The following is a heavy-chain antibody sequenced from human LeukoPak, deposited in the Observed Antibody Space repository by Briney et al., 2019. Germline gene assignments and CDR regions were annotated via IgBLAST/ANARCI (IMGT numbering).Heavy chain of an antibody. V-gene: IGHV3-74*01. J-gene: IGHJ4*02. CDR2: INSDGSSR. Sequence: PGGSLRLSCAASRFTFSSYWMHWVRQAPGKGLVWVSLINSDGSSRNYADSVKGRFTISRDNAKNTLYLQMNSLRVEDTAVYYCAREDYSGYDFYDYWGQGSLVTVSS. CDR3: AREDYSGYDFYDY. CDR1: RFTFSSYW. D-gene: IGHD5-12*01.